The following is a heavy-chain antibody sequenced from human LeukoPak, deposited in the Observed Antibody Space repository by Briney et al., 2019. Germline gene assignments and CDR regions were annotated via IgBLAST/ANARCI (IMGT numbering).Heavy chain of an antibody. CDR1: GFTFSSYA. J-gene: IGHJ4*02. V-gene: IGHV3-64D*06. D-gene: IGHD6-19*01. Sequence: GGTLRLSCSASGFTFSSYARHWVRQAPGKGLEYVSDISSNGGSTYYADPVKGRFTISRDNSKNTLYLQMSSLRAEDTAVYYCVKDAMQWTDYYFDYWGQGTLVTVSS. CDR2: ISSNGGST. CDR3: VKDAMQWTDYYFDY.